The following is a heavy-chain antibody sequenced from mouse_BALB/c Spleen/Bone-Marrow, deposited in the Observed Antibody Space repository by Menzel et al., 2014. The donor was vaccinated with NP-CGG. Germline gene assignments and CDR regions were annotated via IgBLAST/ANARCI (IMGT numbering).Heavy chain of an antibody. V-gene: IGHV4-1*02. CDR1: GLDFSRYW. D-gene: IGHD2-3*01. J-gene: IGHJ3*01. Sequence: EVKLVESGGGLVQPGGSLKLSCAASGLDFSRYWMSWVRRAPGKGLQWIGEINPESNTINYTPSLKDKFIISRDNAKNTLYLQMSKVRSEDTALYCCARLGYYGWFAYWGQGTLVTVSA. CDR3: ARLGYYGWFAY. CDR2: INPESNTI.